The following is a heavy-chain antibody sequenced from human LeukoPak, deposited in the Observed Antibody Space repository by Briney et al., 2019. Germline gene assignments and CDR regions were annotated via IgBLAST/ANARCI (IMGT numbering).Heavy chain of an antibody. CDR3: ARGGFVGNTDILTGYGY. Sequence: SVKVSCKASGGTFSSYAISWVRQAPGQGLEWMGGIIPIFGTANYAQKFQGRVTITADESTSTAYVELSSLRSEDTAVYYCARGGFVGNTDILTGYGYWGQGTLVTVSS. V-gene: IGHV1-69*13. D-gene: IGHD3-9*01. CDR1: GGTFSSYA. CDR2: IIPIFGTA. J-gene: IGHJ4*02.